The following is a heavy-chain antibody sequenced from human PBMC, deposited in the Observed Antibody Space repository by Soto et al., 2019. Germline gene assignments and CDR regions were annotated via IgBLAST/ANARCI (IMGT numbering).Heavy chain of an antibody. V-gene: IGHV4-59*01. Sequence: QVQLHESGPGLVKPSETLSLTCTVSGDSISTYYWSWIRQPPGKGLQWIGYIFYSGGTAYNPSLTSRVTISLDMSKKQLSLELPSVTAADTATYFCARVQLVEKVSDYCVQGTLVTVSS. D-gene: IGHD6-13*01. J-gene: IGHJ4*02. CDR2: IFYSGGT. CDR1: GDSISTYY. CDR3: ARVQLVEKVSDY.